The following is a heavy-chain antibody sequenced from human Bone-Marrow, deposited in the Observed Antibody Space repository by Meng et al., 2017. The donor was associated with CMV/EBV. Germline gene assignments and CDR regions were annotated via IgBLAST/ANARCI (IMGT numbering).Heavy chain of an antibody. D-gene: IGHD3-22*01. Sequence: ASVKVSCKASGYTFTSYGISWVRQAPGQGLEWMGWISAYNGNTNYAQKLQGRVTMTTDTSTSTAYMELSSLRSEDTAVYYCARAAITMIVHYGMDVWGQGTTVTVSS. CDR2: ISAYNGNT. J-gene: IGHJ6*01. V-gene: IGHV1-18*01. CDR3: ARAAITMIVHYGMDV. CDR1: GYTFTSYG.